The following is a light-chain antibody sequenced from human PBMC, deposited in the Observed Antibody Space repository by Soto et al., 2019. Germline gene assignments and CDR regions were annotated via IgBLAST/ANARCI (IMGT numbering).Light chain of an antibody. CDR3: SSYTTSNTYV. Sequence: QSALTQPASVSGYPGQSITISCTGRSSDVGGYNYVSWYQQHPGKAPKFMIYEVSRRPSGVSNRFSGSKSGNTASLTVSGLQAEDEADYYCSSYTTSNTYVFGAGTKAIV. CDR1: SSDVGGYNY. V-gene: IGLV2-14*01. J-gene: IGLJ1*01. CDR2: EVS.